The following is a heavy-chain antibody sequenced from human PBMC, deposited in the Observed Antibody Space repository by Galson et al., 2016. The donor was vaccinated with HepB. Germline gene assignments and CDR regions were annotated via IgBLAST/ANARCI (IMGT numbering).Heavy chain of an antibody. J-gene: IGHJ4*02. CDR1: GFTFSRYG. CDR2: ISYDGGDK. CDR3: AKLDCGRDCPRDD. D-gene: IGHD2-21*02. Sequence: SLRLSCAASGFTFSRYGMHWVRQAPGKGLEWVAVISYDGGDKHYADSVKGRFTVSRDNSKNTLFLHLNSLRVEDTAVYYCAKLDCGRDCPRDDWGQGTQVTVS. V-gene: IGHV3-30*19.